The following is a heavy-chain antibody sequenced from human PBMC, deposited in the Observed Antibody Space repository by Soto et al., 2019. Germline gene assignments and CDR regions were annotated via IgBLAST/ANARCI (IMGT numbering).Heavy chain of an antibody. CDR1: GVTFSSYE. CDR3: ARGGADSTGYYYHPLDY. V-gene: IGHV3-48*03. D-gene: IGHD3-22*01. CDR2: ISHSGNTI. J-gene: IGHJ4*02. Sequence: WVSLRLSCAASGVTFSSYEMNWVRQAPGKGLEWVSYISHSGNTIYYADSLKGRFTISRDNAKNSLYLQMNSLRAEDTAVYYCARGGADSTGYYYHPLDYWGQGTLVTVSS.